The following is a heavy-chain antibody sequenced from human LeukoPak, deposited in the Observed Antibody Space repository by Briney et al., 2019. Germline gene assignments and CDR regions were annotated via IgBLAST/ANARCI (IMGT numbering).Heavy chain of an antibody. CDR1: GFTFSSYW. J-gene: IGHJ3*02. D-gene: IGHD3-22*01. CDR2: IKQDGSEK. V-gene: IGHV3-7*04. CDR3: AREDYYDSSGYYHDAFDI. Sequence: GGSLRLSCAASGFTFSSYWMSWVRQAPGKGLEWVANIKQDGSEKYYVDSVKGRFTISRDNAKKSLYLQMNSLRAEDTAVYYCAREDYYDSSGYYHDAFDIWGQGTMVTVSS.